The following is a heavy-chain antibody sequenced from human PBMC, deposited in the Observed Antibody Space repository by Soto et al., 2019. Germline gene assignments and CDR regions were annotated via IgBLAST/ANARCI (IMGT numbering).Heavy chain of an antibody. Sequence: QVQLVESGGGVVQPGRSLRLSCAASGFTFSSYGMHWVRQAPGKGLEWVAVIWYDGSNKYYADSVKGRFTISRDNSKNMLYLQMNSLSAEDTAVYYCARERLNYYDDWGMDVWGQGTTVTVSS. CDR1: GFTFSSYG. CDR2: IWYDGSNK. J-gene: IGHJ6*02. CDR3: ARERLNYYDDWGMDV. V-gene: IGHV3-33*01.